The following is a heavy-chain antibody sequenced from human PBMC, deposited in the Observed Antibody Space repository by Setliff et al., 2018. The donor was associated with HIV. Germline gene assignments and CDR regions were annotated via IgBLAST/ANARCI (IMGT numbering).Heavy chain of an antibody. Sequence: SETLSLTCAVYNESLSESYWSWIRQPPGKRLEWIGVVNQSGDTKSNPSLKSRVTVSVDTSKNQFSLKLSSVTAADTAVYYCARISSDYGGIVGGDYWGQGTLVTVSS. J-gene: IGHJ4*02. CDR3: ARISSDYGGIVGGDY. D-gene: IGHD4-17*01. V-gene: IGHV4-34*01. CDR1: NESLSESY. CDR2: VNQSGDT.